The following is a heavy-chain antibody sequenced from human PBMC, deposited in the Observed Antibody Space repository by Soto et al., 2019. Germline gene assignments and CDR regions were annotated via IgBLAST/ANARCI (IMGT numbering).Heavy chain of an antibody. D-gene: IGHD3-10*01. V-gene: IGHV3-30-3*01. CDR1: GFTFSSYA. CDR3: ARDWGYYGSGRADY. CDR2: ISYDGSNK. J-gene: IGHJ4*02. Sequence: QVQLVESGGGVVQPGRSPRLSCAASGFTFSSYAMHWVRQAPGKGLEWVAVISYDGSNKYYADSVKGRFTISRDNSKNTLYLQMNSLRAEDTAVYYCARDWGYYGSGRADYWGQGTLVTVSS.